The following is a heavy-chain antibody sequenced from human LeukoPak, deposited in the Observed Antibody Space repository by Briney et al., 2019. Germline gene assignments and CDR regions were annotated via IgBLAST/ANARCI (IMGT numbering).Heavy chain of an antibody. CDR2: LTSGGPT. J-gene: IGHJ4*02. Sequence: GGSLRLSCTASGFTFSFYAMGWVRQAPGKGLEWVSGLTSGGPTYYADSVKGRFTISRDTSQNTLYLQMNSLRAEDTAVYYCAKVKDCSDGSCLMRPGYYFDYWGQGALVTVSS. CDR1: GFTFSFYA. V-gene: IGHV3-23*01. D-gene: IGHD2-15*01. CDR3: AKVKDCSDGSCLMRPGYYFDY.